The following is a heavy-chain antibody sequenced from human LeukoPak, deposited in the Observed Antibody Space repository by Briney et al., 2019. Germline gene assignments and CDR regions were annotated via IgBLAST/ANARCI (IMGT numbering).Heavy chain of an antibody. CDR2: IIPILGIA. CDR1: GGTFSSYA. CDR3: ARGEVVVVPAHTNWFDP. D-gene: IGHD2-2*01. J-gene: IGHJ5*02. V-gene: IGHV1-69*04. Sequence: SVKVSCKASGGTFSSYAISWVRQAPGQGLEWMGRIIPILGIANYAQEFQGRVTITADKSTSTAYMELSSLRSEDTAVYYCARGEVVVVPAHTNWFDPWGQGTLVTVSS.